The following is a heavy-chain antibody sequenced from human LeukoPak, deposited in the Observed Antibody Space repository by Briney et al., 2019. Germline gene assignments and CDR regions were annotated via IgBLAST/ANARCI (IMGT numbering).Heavy chain of an antibody. CDR2: FDPEDGET. CDR3: ATDLYYGSGNDAFDI. Sequence: ASVKVSCKVSGYTLTELSMHWVRQAPGKGLEWMGGFDPEDGETIYAQKFQGRVTMTEDTSTDTAYMELSSLRSEDTAVYYCATDLYYGSGNDAFDIWGQGTMVTVSS. J-gene: IGHJ3*02. CDR1: GYTLTELS. D-gene: IGHD3-10*01. V-gene: IGHV1-24*01.